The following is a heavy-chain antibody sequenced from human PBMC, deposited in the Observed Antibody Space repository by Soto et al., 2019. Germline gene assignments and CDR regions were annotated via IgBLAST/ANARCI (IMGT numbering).Heavy chain of an antibody. CDR2: ISSSSSTI. V-gene: IGHV3-48*01. CDR3: ARDGTMVRGVLGSYYYMDV. CDR1: GFTFSSYS. J-gene: IGHJ6*03. D-gene: IGHD3-10*01. Sequence: GGSLRLSCAASGFTFSSYSMNWVRQAPGKGLEWVSYISSSSSTIYYADSVKGRFTISRDNDKNALYLQMNSLRAEDTAVYYCARDGTMVRGVLGSYYYMDVWGKGTTVTVSS.